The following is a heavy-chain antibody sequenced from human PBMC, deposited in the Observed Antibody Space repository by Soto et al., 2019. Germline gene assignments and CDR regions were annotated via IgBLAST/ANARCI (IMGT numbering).Heavy chain of an antibody. CDR3: ARHLGSVGADRVFDY. J-gene: IGHJ4*02. CDR2: IYPGDSDT. Sequence: PGESLKISCKGSGYSFTSYWIGWVRQMPWKGLEWMGIIYPGDSDTRYSPSFQGQVTISADKSISTAYLQWSSLKASDTAMYYCARHLGSVGADRVFDYWGQGTLVTVSS. D-gene: IGHD1-26*01. CDR1: GYSFTSYW. V-gene: IGHV5-51*01.